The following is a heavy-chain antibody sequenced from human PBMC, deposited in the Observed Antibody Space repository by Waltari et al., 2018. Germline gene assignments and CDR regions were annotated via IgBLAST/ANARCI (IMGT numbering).Heavy chain of an antibody. CDR2: IIPIFGTA. V-gene: IGHV1-69*01. CDR3: ASPRGYGDYMLNFYYYGMDV. J-gene: IGHJ6*02. CDR1: GGTFRSYA. D-gene: IGHD4-17*01. Sequence: QVQLVQSGAEVKNPGSSVKVSCKASGGTFRSYAISWVRQAPGQGLEWMGGIIPIFGTANYAQKFQGRVTITADESTSTAYMELSSLRSEDTAVYYCASPRGYGDYMLNFYYYGMDVWGQGTLVTVSS.